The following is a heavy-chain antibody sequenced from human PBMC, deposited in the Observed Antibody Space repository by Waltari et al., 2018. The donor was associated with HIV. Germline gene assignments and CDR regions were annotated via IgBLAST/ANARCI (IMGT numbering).Heavy chain of an antibody. Sequence: QVQLVQSGSELKKPGASVKVSCKASGYTFTNYAMNWVRQAPGQGLDWMGWINTDHWNPTYAQGFTDRFIFSLAASVRTAYLQNSSLMAEDTAVYYCARNRNGSRDDWGQGTLVTVSS. D-gene: IGHD2-8*01. V-gene: IGHV7-4-1*02. CDR2: INTDHWNP. J-gene: IGHJ4*02. CDR1: GYTFTNYA. CDR3: ARNRNGSRDD.